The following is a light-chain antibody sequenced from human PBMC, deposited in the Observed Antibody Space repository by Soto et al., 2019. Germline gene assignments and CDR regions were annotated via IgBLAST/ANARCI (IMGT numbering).Light chain of an antibody. Sequence: NFMLTQPHSVSESPGKTVTISCTRSSGSIASNYVQWYRQRPGSAPITVIYDDNQRPSGVPVRFSGSIDRSSNSASLTISGLKTEEEADYFCQSYDNNIHVIFGGGTKVTVL. J-gene: IGLJ2*01. CDR3: QSYDNNIHVI. CDR2: DDN. CDR1: SGSIASNY. V-gene: IGLV6-57*04.